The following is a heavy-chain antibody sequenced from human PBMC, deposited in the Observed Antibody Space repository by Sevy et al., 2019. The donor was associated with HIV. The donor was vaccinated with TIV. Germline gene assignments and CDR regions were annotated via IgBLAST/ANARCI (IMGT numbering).Heavy chain of an antibody. D-gene: IGHD1-20*01. Sequence: GGSLRLSCAASGFAFSSHAMHWVRQAPGKGLEWVAVISYEGTETFYAASVEGRFTISRDNSKNMLSLQINSLRPEETAVYYCARDGGYNIKWYPLYWGHGTLVTVSS. CDR2: ISYEGTET. CDR1: GFAFSSHA. J-gene: IGHJ4*01. V-gene: IGHV3-30-3*01. CDR3: ARDGGYNIKWYPLY.